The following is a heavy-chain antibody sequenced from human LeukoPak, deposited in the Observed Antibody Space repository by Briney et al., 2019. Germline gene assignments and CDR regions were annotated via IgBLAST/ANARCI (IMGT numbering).Heavy chain of an antibody. CDR3: ARDGHYDILTGYFQD. D-gene: IGHD3-9*01. V-gene: IGHV3-74*01. J-gene: IGHJ1*01. CDR2: INTDGSHT. Sequence: GGSLRLSCAASGFTFNNYWMHWVRQAPGKGLVWVSRINTDGSHTNYADSVKGRFTISRDDAKNSLYLQMNSLRAEDTAVYYCARDGHYDILTGYFQDWGQGTLVTVSS. CDR1: GFTFNNYW.